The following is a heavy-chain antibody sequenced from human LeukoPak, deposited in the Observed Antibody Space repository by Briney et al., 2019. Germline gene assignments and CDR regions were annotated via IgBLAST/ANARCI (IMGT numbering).Heavy chain of an antibody. CDR2: IYYSGST. V-gene: IGHV4-39*01. CDR1: GGSISSYY. Sequence: KSSETLSLTCTVSGGSISSYYWGWIRQPPGKGLEWIGSIYYSGSTYYNPSLKSRVTISADTSKNQFSLKLSSVTAADTAVYYCARHSGTMSDKGYYTIDVWGQGTTVTVSS. CDR3: ARHSGTMSDKGYYTIDV. D-gene: IGHD3-22*01. J-gene: IGHJ6*02.